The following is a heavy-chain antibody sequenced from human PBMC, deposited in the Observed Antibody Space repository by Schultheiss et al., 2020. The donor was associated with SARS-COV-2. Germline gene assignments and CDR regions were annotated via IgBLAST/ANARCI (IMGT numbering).Heavy chain of an antibody. V-gene: IGHV3-74*01. CDR1: GFTVSSNY. CDR2: INSDGSST. D-gene: IGHD3/OR15-3a*01. Sequence: GGSLRLSCAASGFTVSSNYMSWVRQAPGKGLEWVSRINSDGSSTSYADSVKGRFTISRDNAKNTLYLQMNSLRAEDTAVYYCSRGGQPLSVMLFRIWGQGTMVTVSS. CDR3: SRGGQPLSVMLFRI. J-gene: IGHJ3*02.